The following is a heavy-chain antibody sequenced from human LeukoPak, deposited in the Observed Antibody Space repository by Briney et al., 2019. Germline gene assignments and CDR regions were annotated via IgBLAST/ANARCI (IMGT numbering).Heavy chain of an antibody. D-gene: IGHD3-22*01. CDR1: GGSFSSYG. CDR3: ARDSLRRTHYYDSTGYYCSLDV. J-gene: IGHJ3*01. V-gene: IGHV1-69*06. Sequence: SVNVSCQASGGSFSSYGFHWVRQAPEQGLEGMGGIIPFCRTTSYAQKVQDRVTITADRSTDTVYMELSRLRSEDMAVYFCARDSLRRTHYYDSTGYYCSLDVWGQGTVVTVSS. CDR2: IIPFCRTT.